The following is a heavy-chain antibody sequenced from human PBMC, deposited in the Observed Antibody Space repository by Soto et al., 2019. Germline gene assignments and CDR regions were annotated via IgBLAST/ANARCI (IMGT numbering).Heavy chain of an antibody. V-gene: IGHV3-11*05. CDR3: ARDSTGWRAVYDY. Sequence: QVQLVESGGGLVKPGGSLRLSCAASGFTFSDYYMSWIRQAPGKGLEWVSYISSSSSYTNYADSVQGRFTISRDNANNSLYLQMNSLRAKDTAVYYCARDSTGWRAVYDYWGQGTLVTVSS. CDR1: GFTFSDYY. D-gene: IGHD6-19*01. J-gene: IGHJ4*02. CDR2: ISSSSSYT.